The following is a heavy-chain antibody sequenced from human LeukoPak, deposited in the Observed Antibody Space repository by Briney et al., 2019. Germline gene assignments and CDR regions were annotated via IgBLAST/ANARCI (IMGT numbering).Heavy chain of an antibody. D-gene: IGHD1-26*01. CDR2: IYYSGST. CDR1: GGSISSRSYY. Sequence: SETLSLTCTVSGGSISSRSYYWGWIRQPPGKGLEWIGSIYYSGSTYYNPSLKSRVTISVDTSKNQFSLKLSSVTAADTAVYYCARHVMLQGSGSYSDYFDYWGQGTLVTVSS. CDR3: ARHVMLQGSGSYSDYFDY. J-gene: IGHJ4*02. V-gene: IGHV4-39*01.